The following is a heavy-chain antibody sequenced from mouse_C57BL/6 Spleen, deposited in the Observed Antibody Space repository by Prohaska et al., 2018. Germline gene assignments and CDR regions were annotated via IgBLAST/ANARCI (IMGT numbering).Heavy chain of an antibody. CDR1: GYAFSSSW. D-gene: IGHD1-1*01. CDR2: IYPGDGDT. V-gene: IGHV1-82*01. CDR3: ARCGGSSDYFDY. Sequence: SCKASGYAFSSSWMNWVEQRPGKGLEWIGRIYPGDGDTNYNGKFKGKATLTADKSSSTAYMQLSSLTSEDSAVYFCARCGGSSDYFDYWGQGTTLTVAS. J-gene: IGHJ2*01.